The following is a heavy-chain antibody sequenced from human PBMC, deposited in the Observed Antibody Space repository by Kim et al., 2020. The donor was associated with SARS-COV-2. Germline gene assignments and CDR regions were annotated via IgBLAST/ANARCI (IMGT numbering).Heavy chain of an antibody. CDR3: ARALWSRAGTLDI. D-gene: IGHD3-10*01. V-gene: IGHV1-3*01. J-gene: IGHJ3*02. Sequence: ASVKVSCKASGYTFTKYAIHWVRQAPGQRLEWMGWINAGNGNTRYSRTFQGRVTITRDTSASTVYMQLSSLRSEDTAVYYCARALWSRAGTLDIWGQETMVTVSS. CDR1: GYTFTKYA. CDR2: INAGNGNT.